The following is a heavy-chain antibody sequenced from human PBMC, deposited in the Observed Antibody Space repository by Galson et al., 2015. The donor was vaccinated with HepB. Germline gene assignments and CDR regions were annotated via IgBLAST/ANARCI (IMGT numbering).Heavy chain of an antibody. CDR2: FDPEDGET. CDR3: ATGVAGPLRWFWFDP. V-gene: IGHV1-24*01. CDR1: GYTLTELS. D-gene: IGHD4-23*01. J-gene: IGHJ5*02. Sequence: SVKVSCKVSGYTLTELSMHWVRQAPGKGLEWMGGFDPEDGETIYAQKFQGRVTMTEDTSTDTAYMELSSLRSEDTAVYYCATGVAGPLRWFWFDPWGQGTLVTVSS.